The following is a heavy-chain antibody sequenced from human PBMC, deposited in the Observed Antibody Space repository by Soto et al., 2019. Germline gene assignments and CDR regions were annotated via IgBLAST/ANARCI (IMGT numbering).Heavy chain of an antibody. CDR1: GFTFSRYA. V-gene: IGHV3-30-3*01. CDR2: ISYDGANK. CDR3: ARDFGYYFDY. D-gene: IGHD3-3*01. J-gene: IGHJ4*02. Sequence: QVQLLESGGGVVQPGRSLRLSCVASGFTFSRYAVHWVRQGPGKGLEWVTLISYDGANKYYADSVKGRFTVSGDNSKNTLYLQMNSLTADDTAIYYCARDFGYYFDYWGQGSLVTVSS.